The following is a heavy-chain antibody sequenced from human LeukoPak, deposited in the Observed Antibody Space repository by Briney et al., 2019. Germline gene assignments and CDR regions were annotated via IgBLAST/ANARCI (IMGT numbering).Heavy chain of an antibody. V-gene: IGHV3-23*01. J-gene: IGHJ4*02. Sequence: GGSLRLPCAASGFTFRDYAMSWVRQAPGKGLEWVSAISGSGGSTYYADSVKGRFTISRDNSKNTLYLQMNSLRAEDTAVYYCAKTWSGRYQGAFDYWGQGTLVTVSS. CDR1: GFTFRDYA. CDR3: AKTWSGRYQGAFDY. D-gene: IGHD6-19*01. CDR2: ISGSGGST.